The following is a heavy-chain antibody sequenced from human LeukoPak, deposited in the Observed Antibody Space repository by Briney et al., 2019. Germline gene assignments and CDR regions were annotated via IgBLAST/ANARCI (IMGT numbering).Heavy chain of an antibody. J-gene: IGHJ6*02. CDR1: GGSISSYY. CDR2: IYYSGST. V-gene: IGHV4-59*01. Sequence: KPSETLSLTCTVSGGSISSYYWSWIRQPPGKGLEWIGYIYYSGSTNYSPSLKSRVTISVDTSKNQFSLKLSSVTAADTAVYYCAREQEYSYGTGYYYGMDVWGQGTTVTVSS. CDR3: AREQEYSYGTGYYYGMDV. D-gene: IGHD5-18*01.